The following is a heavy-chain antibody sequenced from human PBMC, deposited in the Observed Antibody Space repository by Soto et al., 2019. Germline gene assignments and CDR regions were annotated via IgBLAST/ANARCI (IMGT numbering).Heavy chain of an antibody. CDR3: ARFTRRSSGDY. D-gene: IGHD6-25*01. J-gene: IGHJ4*02. Sequence: PVGSLRLSCAASGFTFNTYWMSWVRQAPGKGLEWVANIKEDGSGKYYVDSVKGRFTISRDNAKNLLYLQMNSLGAGDTAMYYCARFTRRSSGDYWGQGTLVTVSS. V-gene: IGHV3-7*01. CDR2: IKEDGSGK. CDR1: GFTFNTYW.